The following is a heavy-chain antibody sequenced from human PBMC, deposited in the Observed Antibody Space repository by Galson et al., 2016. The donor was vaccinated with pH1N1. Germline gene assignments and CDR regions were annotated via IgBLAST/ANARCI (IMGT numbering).Heavy chain of an antibody. CDR2: INTNTGNP. CDR1: GYTITNYA. D-gene: IGHD6-19*01. CDR3: ARTLAVAGTHYYNMDV. Sequence: VSCKASGYTITNYAMNWVRQAPGQGLEWMGWINTNTGNPTNAQAFTGRFVLSLDTSVSTAYLQISSLKAEDTAVYFCARTLAVAGTHYYNMDVWGKGTTVTVSS. J-gene: IGHJ6*03. V-gene: IGHV7-4-1*02.